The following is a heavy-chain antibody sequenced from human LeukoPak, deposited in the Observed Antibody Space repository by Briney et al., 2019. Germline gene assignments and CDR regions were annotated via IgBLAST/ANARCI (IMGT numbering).Heavy chain of an antibody. Sequence: GGSLRLSCAASGFTFSGYAMSWVRQAPGKGLEWVSAISGSGGSTYYADYVKGRFTISRDNSKNTLYLQMNSLRAEDTAVYYCAKLDIVVVPNYWGQGTLVTVSS. J-gene: IGHJ4*02. CDR1: GFTFSGYA. V-gene: IGHV3-23*01. D-gene: IGHD2-2*03. CDR3: AKLDIVVVPNY. CDR2: ISGSGGST.